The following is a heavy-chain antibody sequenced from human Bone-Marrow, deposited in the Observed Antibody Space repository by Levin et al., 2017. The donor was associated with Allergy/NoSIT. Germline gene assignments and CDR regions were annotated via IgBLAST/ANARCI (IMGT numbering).Heavy chain of an antibody. J-gene: IGHJ3*02. CDR1: GFTFDDYA. Sequence: SLKISCATSGFTFDDYAIHWVRQAPGKGLEWVSSISWNSGSISYADPVQGRFIISRDNAKNSLYLQMNSLRAEDTALYFCAKDMGSGSYYAWGSFDIWGQGTMVTVSS. D-gene: IGHD1-26*01. CDR3: AKDMGSGSYYAWGSFDI. V-gene: IGHV3-9*01. CDR2: ISWNSGSI.